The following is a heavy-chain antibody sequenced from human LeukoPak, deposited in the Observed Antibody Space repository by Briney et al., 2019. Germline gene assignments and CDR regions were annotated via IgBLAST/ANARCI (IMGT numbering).Heavy chain of an antibody. D-gene: IGHD1-26*01. V-gene: IGHV3-66*02. J-gene: IGHJ6*03. CDR2: IYSGGST. CDR1: GFTVSSNY. CDR3: ARGAPNYYYMDV. Sequence: GGSLRLSCAASGFTVSSNYMSWVRQAPGKGLEWVSVIYSGGSTYYADSVKGRFTISRDNSKNTLYLQMNSLRAEDTAVYYCARGAPNYYYMDVWGKGTTVTVSS.